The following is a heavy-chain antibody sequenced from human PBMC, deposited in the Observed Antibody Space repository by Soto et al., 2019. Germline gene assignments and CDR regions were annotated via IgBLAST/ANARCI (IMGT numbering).Heavy chain of an antibody. CDR1: GFTFSSYG. V-gene: IGHV3-30*18. CDR2: ISYDGSNK. Sequence: PGGSLRLSCAASGFTFSSYGIHWGRQAPGKGLEWVAVISYDGSNKYYADSVKGRFTISRDNSKNTLYLQMNSLRAEDTAVYYCAKDWWRMPHTAMVSLDYWGQGTLVTVSS. CDR3: AKDWWRMPHTAMVSLDY. D-gene: IGHD5-18*01. J-gene: IGHJ4*02.